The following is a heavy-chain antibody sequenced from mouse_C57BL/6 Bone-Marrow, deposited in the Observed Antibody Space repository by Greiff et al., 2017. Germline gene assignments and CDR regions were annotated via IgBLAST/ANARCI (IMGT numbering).Heavy chain of an antibody. D-gene: IGHD1-1*01. J-gene: IGHJ3*01. V-gene: IGHV5-4*03. CDR3: ARVLITTGFAY. Sequence: EVKLVESGGGLVKPGGSLKLSCAASGFTFSSYAMSWVRQTPEKRLEWVATLSDGGSYTYYPDNVKGRFTFSRDNTKNNLYLQMIHLKSEDTSMYYCARVLITTGFAYWGQGTLVTVSA. CDR1: GFTFSSYA. CDR2: LSDGGSYT.